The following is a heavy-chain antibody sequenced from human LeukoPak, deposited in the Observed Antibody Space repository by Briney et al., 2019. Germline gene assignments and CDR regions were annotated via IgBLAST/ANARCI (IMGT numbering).Heavy chain of an antibody. CDR3: ARGPPIVVVVAATPNKVDAFDI. CDR1: GGSFSGYY. V-gene: IGHV4-34*01. D-gene: IGHD2-15*01. J-gene: IGHJ3*02. CDR2: INHSGST. Sequence: SETLSLTCAVYGGSFSGYYWSWIRQPPGRGLEWIGEINHSGSTNYNPSLKSRVTISVDTSKNQFSLKLSSVTAADTAVYYCARGPPIVVVVAATPNKVDAFDIWGQGTMVTVSS.